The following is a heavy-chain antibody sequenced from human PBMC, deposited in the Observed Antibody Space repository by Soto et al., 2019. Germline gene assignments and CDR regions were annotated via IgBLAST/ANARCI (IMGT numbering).Heavy chain of an antibody. CDR1: GGSFTGYY. Sequence: QLQLHQSGAGLLKPSETLSLTCDVSGGSFTGYYWAWIRQPPGKGLEWIGEINHSGFTNYNPSLTGRVTISLDTSRSHFSLKLDSLTAADTAFYFCARGHGRFAHWGQGTLVTVSS. V-gene: IGHV4-34*01. CDR2: INHSGFT. J-gene: IGHJ4*02. CDR3: ARGHGRFAH.